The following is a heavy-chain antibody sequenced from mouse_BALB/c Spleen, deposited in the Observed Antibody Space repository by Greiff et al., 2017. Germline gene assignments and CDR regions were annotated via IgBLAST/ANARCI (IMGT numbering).Heavy chain of an antibody. D-gene: IGHD1-2*01. J-gene: IGHJ4*01. V-gene: IGHV5-17*02. CDR3: ARSLIHYYGYRAMDY. Sequence: EVQLVESGGGLVQPGGSRKLSCAASGFTFSSFGMHWVRQAPEKGLEWVAYISSGSSTIYYADTVKGRFTISRDNPKNTLFLQMTSLRSEDTAMYYCARSLIHYYGYRAMDYWGQGTSVTVSS. CDR2: ISSGSSTI. CDR1: GFTFSSFG.